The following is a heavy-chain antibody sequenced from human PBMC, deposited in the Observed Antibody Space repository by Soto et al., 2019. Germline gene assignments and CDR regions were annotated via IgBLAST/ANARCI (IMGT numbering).Heavy chain of an antibody. D-gene: IGHD2-2*01. CDR3: ETLPAAMYFYGSDV. J-gene: IGHJ6*02. CDR2: ILHSGST. Sequence: SETLSLTCSVSGGSVSISTYYWAWVRQTPGKGLEWLGSILHSGSTYYNPSLKSRLTLSVDTSEEQFSLNLSSVPATDTGVYYCETLPAAMYFYGSDVWGQGTTVTVSS. V-gene: IGHV4-39*01. CDR1: GGSVSISTYY.